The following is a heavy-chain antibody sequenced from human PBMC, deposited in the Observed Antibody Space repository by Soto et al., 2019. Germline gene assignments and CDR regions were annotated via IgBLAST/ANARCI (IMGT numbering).Heavy chain of an antibody. CDR2: IYYSGST. V-gene: IGHV4-59*08. D-gene: IGHD6-19*01. J-gene: IGHJ4*02. CDR1: GGSISSYY. Sequence: QVQLQESGPGLVKPSETLSLTCTVSGGSISSYYWSWIRQPPGKGLEWIGYIYYSGSTNYNPSLKSRLTIAVDTSNNQFSLKLSSVTAADTAVYYFARLLRVAGTIKFDFWCQGTLVTVSS. CDR3: ARLLRVAGTIKFDF.